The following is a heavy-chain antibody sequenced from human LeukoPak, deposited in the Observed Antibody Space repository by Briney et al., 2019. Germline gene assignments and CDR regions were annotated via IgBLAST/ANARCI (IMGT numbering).Heavy chain of an antibody. V-gene: IGHV1-46*01. J-gene: IGHJ5*02. Sequence: ASVKVSCKASGYTFTSDYMNWVRQAPGQGLEWMGIVHSSGGVIKYAQEFQDRLTVTRDTSTSTIYMKLSSLRSEDTAVYYCAGSSHQRNWFDPWGQGTLVIVPS. CDR2: VHSSGGVI. D-gene: IGHD1-26*01. CDR1: GYTFTSDY. CDR3: AGSSHQRNWFDP.